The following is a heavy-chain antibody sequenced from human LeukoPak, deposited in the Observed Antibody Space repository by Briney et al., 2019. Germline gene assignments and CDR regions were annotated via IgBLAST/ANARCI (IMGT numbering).Heavy chain of an antibody. V-gene: IGHV1-18*01. CDR3: ARDRRYIVATCFDY. Sequence: ASVKVSCKASGYTFTSYGISWVRQAPGQGLEWMGWISAYNGNTNYAQKLQGRVTMTTDTSTSTAYMELRSLRSDDTAVYYCARDRRYIVATCFDYWGQGTLVTVSS. CDR2: ISAYNGNT. J-gene: IGHJ4*02. CDR1: GYTFTSYG. D-gene: IGHD5-12*01.